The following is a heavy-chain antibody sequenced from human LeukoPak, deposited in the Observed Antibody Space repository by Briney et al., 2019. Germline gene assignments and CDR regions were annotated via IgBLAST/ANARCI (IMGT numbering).Heavy chain of an antibody. V-gene: IGHV4-34*01. J-gene: IGHJ4*02. CDR3: ARDFDTAPDY. Sequence: SETLSLTCAVYGGSFGGYCWSWIRQPPGKGLEWIGEINHSGSTNYNPSLKSRVTISVDTSKNQFSLKLSSVTAADTAVYYCARDFDTAPDYWGQGTLVTVSS. CDR1: GGSFGGYC. D-gene: IGHD5-18*01. CDR2: INHSGST.